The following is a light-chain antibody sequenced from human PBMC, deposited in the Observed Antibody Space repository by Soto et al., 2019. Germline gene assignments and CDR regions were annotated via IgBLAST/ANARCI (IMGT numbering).Light chain of an antibody. CDR3: QQYGSSPQT. Sequence: EIVLTQSPGTLSLSPGERVTLSCRASQDIRSSLAWYQQKPGQAPRLLIYGASSRATGIPDRFSGSGSGTDFTLTISRLEPEDFAVYYCQQYGSSPQTFGQGTKVDIK. J-gene: IGKJ1*01. CDR1: QDIRSS. V-gene: IGKV3-20*01. CDR2: GAS.